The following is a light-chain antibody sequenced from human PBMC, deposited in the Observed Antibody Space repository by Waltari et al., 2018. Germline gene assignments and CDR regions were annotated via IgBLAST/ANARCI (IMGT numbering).Light chain of an antibody. J-gene: IGKJ4*01. CDR1: QTVRTTY. CDR3: QQYDISPLT. Sequence: EILLTQSPGPLSLSPGERATLPCRASQTVRTTYLAWYQQKPGQAPALPIYGASSRATGIPDRFIGSGSATDFSLTFSSLEPEDFAVYYCQQYDISPLTFGGGTKVEL. CDR2: GAS. V-gene: IGKV3-20*01.